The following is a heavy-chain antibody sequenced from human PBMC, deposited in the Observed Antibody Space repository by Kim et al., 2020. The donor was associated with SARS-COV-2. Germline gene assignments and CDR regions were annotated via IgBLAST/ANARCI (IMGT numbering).Heavy chain of an antibody. CDR3: AREPGITGTTLDAFDI. Sequence: SFQGQVTISADKSISTAYLQWSSLKASDTAMYYCAREPGITGTTLDAFDIWGQGTMVTVSS. J-gene: IGHJ3*02. D-gene: IGHD1-7*01. V-gene: IGHV5-51*01.